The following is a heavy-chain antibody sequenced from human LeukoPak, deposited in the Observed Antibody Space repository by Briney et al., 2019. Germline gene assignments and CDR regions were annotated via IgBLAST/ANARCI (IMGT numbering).Heavy chain of an antibody. CDR1: GFTFSNFA. CDR2: ISYDGSNK. D-gene: IGHD5-12*01. CDR3: ARESGYSGYDFPFDY. J-gene: IGHJ4*02. V-gene: IGHV3-30*04. Sequence: GGSLRLSCATSGFTFSNFAMHWVRQAPGKGLEWVAAISYDGSNKYFADSVKGRFTISRDNSGNTLYLQMNSLRAEDTAVYYCARESGYSGYDFPFDYWGQGTLVTVSS.